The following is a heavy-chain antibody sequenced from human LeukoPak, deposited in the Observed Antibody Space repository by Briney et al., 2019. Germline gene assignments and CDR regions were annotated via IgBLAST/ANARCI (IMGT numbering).Heavy chain of an antibody. CDR2: IKQDGSDI. V-gene: IGHV3-7*01. Sequence: GGSLRLSCAASGFIVGDYWTSWVRQAPEEGLEWVGTIKQDGSDIHYVDSVKGRFTISRDNAKNSLFLQMYSLRADDTAVYYCARAGYCTSNSCYSPNFYYMDVWGKGPTVAVSS. CDR3: ARAGYCTSNSCYSPNFYYMDV. J-gene: IGHJ6*03. D-gene: IGHD2-2*01. CDR1: GFIVGDYW.